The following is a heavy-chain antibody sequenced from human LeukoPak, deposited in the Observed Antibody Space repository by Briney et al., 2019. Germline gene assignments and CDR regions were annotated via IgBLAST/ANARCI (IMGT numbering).Heavy chain of an antibody. V-gene: IGHV1-18*01. Sequence: ASVKVSCKASGYTFTSYGISWVRQAPGQGLEWMGWISAYNGNTNYAQKLQGRVTMTTDTSTSTAYMELRSLRSDDTAVYYCAMSGPYYGSGPYYFDYWGQGTLVTVSS. CDR2: ISAYNGNT. CDR3: AMSGPYYGSGPYYFDY. CDR1: GYTFTSYG. J-gene: IGHJ4*02. D-gene: IGHD3-10*01.